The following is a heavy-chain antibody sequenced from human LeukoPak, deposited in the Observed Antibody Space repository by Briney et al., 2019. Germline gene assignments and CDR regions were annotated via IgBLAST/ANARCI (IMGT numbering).Heavy chain of an antibody. CDR2: ISANNGDT. CDR3: ARESHETREDY. J-gene: IGHJ4*02. CDR1: GYTFTSYG. D-gene: IGHD1-1*01. Sequence: EASVKVSCKASGYTFTSYGISWVRQAPGQGLEWMGWISANNGDTDYPPKLQDRVTMTTDTYTSTAYMELRSLRSDDTAMYYCARESHETREDYWGQGTLVTVSS. V-gene: IGHV1-18*01.